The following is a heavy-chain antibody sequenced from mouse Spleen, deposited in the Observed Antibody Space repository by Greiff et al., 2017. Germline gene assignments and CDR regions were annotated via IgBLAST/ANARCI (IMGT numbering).Heavy chain of an antibody. CDR2: IDPSSDYT. CDR3: ARGYYFDY. V-gene: IGHV1-4*01. Sequence: VKLQESGAELARPGASVKMSCKASGYTFTIYTMHWVKQRPGQGLEWIGYIDPSSDYTKYNQKFKDKATLTADKSPSTAYMQLSSLTSEDSAVYYCARGYYFDYWGQGTTLTVSS. J-gene: IGHJ2*01. CDR1: GYTFTIYT.